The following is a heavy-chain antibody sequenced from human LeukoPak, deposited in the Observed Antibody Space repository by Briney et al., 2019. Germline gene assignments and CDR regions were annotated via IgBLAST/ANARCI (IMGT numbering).Heavy chain of an antibody. CDR3: ARDRFVQQQLPEFDY. CDR2: IIPILGIA. V-gene: IGHV1-69*04. D-gene: IGHD6-13*01. J-gene: IGHJ4*02. Sequence: GASVKVSCKASGGTFSSYAISWVRQAPGQGLEWMGRIIPILGIANYAQKFQGRVTITADKSTSTAYMELSSLRSEDTAVYYCARDRFVQQQLPEFDYWGQGTLVTVSS. CDR1: GGTFSSYA.